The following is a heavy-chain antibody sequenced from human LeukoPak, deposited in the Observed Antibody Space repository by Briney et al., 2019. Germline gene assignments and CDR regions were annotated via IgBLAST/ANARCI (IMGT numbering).Heavy chain of an antibody. CDR2: ISAYNGNT. D-gene: IGHD3-10*01. CDR3: ARHTGSGSYYNRFINWFDP. CDR1: GYTFTSYG. V-gene: IGHV1-18*01. J-gene: IGHJ5*02. Sequence: ASLKVSCKASGYTFTSYGISWVRQAPGQGLEWMGWISAYNGNTNYAQKLQGRVTMTTDTSTSTAYMELRSLRSDDTAVYYCARHTGSGSYYNRFINWFDPWGQGTLVTVSS.